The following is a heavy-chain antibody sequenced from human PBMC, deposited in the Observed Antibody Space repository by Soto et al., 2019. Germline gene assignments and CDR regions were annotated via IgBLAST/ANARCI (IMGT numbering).Heavy chain of an antibody. J-gene: IGHJ4*02. CDR2: ISYDGSNK. Sequence: QVQLVESGGGVVQPGRSLRLSCAASGFTFSSYAMHWVRQAPGKGLEWVAVISYDGSNKYYADSVKGRFTISRDNSKNTLYLKMNGLRAEDRGVFYCARGGLRYFDYWGQGTLVPVPS. V-gene: IGHV3-30-3*01. CDR1: GFTFSSYA. CDR3: ARGGLRYFDY. D-gene: IGHD2-15*01.